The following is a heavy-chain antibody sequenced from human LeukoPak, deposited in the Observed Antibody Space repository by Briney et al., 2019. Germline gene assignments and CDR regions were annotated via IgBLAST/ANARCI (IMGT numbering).Heavy chain of an antibody. CDR3: ARDGRVDTAMI. CDR2: ISYDGSNT. Sequence: PGGSLRLSCAASGFTFSSYAMHWVRQAPGKGLEWVAVISYDGSNTYYADSVKGRFTISRDNSKNTLYLQMNSLRAEDTAVYYCARDGRVDTAMIWGQGTLVTVSS. D-gene: IGHD5-18*01. V-gene: IGHV3-30-3*01. CDR1: GFTFSSYA. J-gene: IGHJ4*02.